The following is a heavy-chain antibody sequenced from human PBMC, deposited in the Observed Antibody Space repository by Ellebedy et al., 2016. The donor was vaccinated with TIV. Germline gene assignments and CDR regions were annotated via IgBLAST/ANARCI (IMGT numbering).Heavy chain of an antibody. D-gene: IGHD1-26*01. J-gene: IGHJ2*01. CDR1: GGSFSGYY. CDR2: INHSGST. V-gene: IGHV4-34*01. CDR3: ARAPYSGSYYGWYFDL. Sequence: SETLSLXXAVYGGSFSGYYWSWIRQPPGKGLEWIGEINHSGSTNYNPSLKSRVTISVDTSKNQFSLKLSSVTAADTAVYYCARAPYSGSYYGWYFDLWGRGTLVTVSS.